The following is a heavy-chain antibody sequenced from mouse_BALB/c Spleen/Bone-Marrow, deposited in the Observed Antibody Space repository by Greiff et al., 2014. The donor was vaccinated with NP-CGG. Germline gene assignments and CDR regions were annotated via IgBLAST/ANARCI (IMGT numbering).Heavy chain of an antibody. D-gene: IGHD2-14*01. J-gene: IGHJ4*01. CDR3: TRYYRDNYFALDY. CDR1: GYAFSSYW. CDR2: IYPGDGDT. Sequence: VKLMESGAELVRPGSSVKISCKASGYAFSSYWMNWVKQRPGQGLQWIGQIYPGDGDTNYNGNFKGKATLTADKSSSTAYMQLNSLTSEDSAVYFCTRYYRDNYFALDYWGQGTSVTVSS. V-gene: IGHV1-80*01.